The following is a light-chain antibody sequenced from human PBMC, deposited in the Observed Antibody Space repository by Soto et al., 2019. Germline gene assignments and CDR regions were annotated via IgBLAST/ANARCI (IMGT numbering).Light chain of an antibody. CDR2: GAS. CDR1: QSVDSRF. Sequence: EIVLTQSPGTLSLSPGERATLSCRASQSVDSRFLVWYQQKTGQAPRLLIYGASSRYTGIPDRFSGRGSGTDFTLTISRLEPEDFAVYYCQHYGDSPPRAFGQGTKVEVK. J-gene: IGKJ1*01. V-gene: IGKV3-20*01. CDR3: QHYGDSPPRA.